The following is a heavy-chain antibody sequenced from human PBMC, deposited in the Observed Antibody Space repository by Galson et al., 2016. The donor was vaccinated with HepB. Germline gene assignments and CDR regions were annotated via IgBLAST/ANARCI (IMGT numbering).Heavy chain of an antibody. CDR2: INHRGST. Sequence: ETLSLTCAVFGGSVTSDFWWTWVRQSPGKGLEWIGEINHRGSTKNNPSLRSRLTISVDTSQHQFSLRLTSVTAADTAVYYCARSPYGNRGWYHDYWGQGALVTVSS. D-gene: IGHD6-19*01. V-gene: IGHV4-4*02. CDR3: ARSPYGNRGWYHDY. J-gene: IGHJ4*02. CDR1: GGSVTSDFW.